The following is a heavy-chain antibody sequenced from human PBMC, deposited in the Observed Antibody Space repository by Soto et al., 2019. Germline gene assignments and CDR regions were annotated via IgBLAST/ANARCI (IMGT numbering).Heavy chain of an antibody. CDR3: ARPGSSSSNYYYGMDV. V-gene: IGHV5-10-1*01. D-gene: IGHD6-6*01. Sequence: PGESLKISCKGSGYSFTSYWISWVRQMPGKGLEWMGRIDPSDSYTNYSPSFQGHVTISADKSISTAYLQWSSLKASDTAMYYCARPGSSSSNYYYGMDVRGQGTTVTVSS. CDR1: GYSFTSYW. J-gene: IGHJ6*02. CDR2: IDPSDSYT.